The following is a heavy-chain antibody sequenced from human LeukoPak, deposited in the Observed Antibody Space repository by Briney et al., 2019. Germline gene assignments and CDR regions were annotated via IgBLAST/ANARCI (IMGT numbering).Heavy chain of an antibody. D-gene: IGHD4-17*01. Sequence: GGSLRLSFAASGFTFAAYAMTWVGQAPGRGLEWFSVISGTGGSTYYVDSVKGRFTISRDNSKNTLYLQMNSLRAEDTAVYYCAKVPNDYGDYSGMDVWGQGTTVTVS. J-gene: IGHJ6*02. CDR3: AKVPNDYGDYSGMDV. CDR2: ISGTGGST. CDR1: GFTFAAYA. V-gene: IGHV3-23*01.